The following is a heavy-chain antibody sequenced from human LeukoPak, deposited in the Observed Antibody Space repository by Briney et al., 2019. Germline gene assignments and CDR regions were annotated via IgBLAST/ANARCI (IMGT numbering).Heavy chain of an antibody. CDR3: AREGAAAEDVNWFDP. CDR2: ISPNSGNT. D-gene: IGHD6-25*01. Sequence: ASVKVSCKASGYTFTGYYMHWVRQAPGQGLEWMGWISPNSGNTHYAQKFQDRVTMTRDTSISTAYMELNSLTSDDTAVYYCAREGAAAEDVNWFDPWGQGTLVTVSS. CDR1: GYTFTGYY. V-gene: IGHV1-2*02. J-gene: IGHJ5*02.